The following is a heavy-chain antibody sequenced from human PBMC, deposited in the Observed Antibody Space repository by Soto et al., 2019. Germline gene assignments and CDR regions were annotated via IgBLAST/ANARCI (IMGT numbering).Heavy chain of an antibody. Sequence: PSETLSLTCTVSGGSISSSSYYWGWIRQPPGKGLEWIGSIYYSGSTYYNPSLKSRVTISVDTSKNQFSLKPSSVTAADTAVYYCARRLAVAGYYFDYWGQGTLVTVSS. D-gene: IGHD6-19*01. CDR3: ARRLAVAGYYFDY. CDR1: GGSISSSSYY. V-gene: IGHV4-39*01. CDR2: IYYSGST. J-gene: IGHJ4*02.